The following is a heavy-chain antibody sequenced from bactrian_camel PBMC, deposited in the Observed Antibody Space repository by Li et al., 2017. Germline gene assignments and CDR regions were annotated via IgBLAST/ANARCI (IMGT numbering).Heavy chain of an antibody. CDR1: EYIYGS. CDR3: AARAGLWRCPDTYAF. D-gene: IGHD2*01. Sequence: HVQLVESGGGSVQAGGSLRLSCAASEYIYGSMAWFRQAPGKEREGVAGIDSAGSIRYADSVKDRFTISQDNAKNTVYLQMNSLKPEDTAMYYCAARAGLWRCPDTYAFRGQGTQVTVSS. V-gene: IGHV3S53*01. CDR2: IDSAGSI. J-gene: IGHJ4*01.